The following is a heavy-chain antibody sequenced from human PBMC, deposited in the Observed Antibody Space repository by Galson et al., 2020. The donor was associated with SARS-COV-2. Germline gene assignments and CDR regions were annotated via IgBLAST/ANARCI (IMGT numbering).Heavy chain of an antibody. J-gene: IGHJ6*03. CDR1: EFTFSSNS. D-gene: IGHD1-26*01. CDR3: ARDQGDVGSYYFRYYYMDV. CDR2: ISSSSSYI. V-gene: IGHV3-21*01. Sequence: GGSLRLSCADSEFTFSSNSMNWVRQAPGKGLEWVSSISSSSSYIYYADSVKGRFTISRDNAKNSLYLQMNSLRAEDTAVYYCARDQGDVGSYYFRYYYMDVWGKGTTVTVSS.